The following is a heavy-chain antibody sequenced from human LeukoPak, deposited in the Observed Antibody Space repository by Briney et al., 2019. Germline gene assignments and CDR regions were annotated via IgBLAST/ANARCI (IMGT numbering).Heavy chain of an antibody. V-gene: IGHV3-9*03. CDR2: ISWNSNSI. D-gene: IGHD6-13*01. CDR3: AKGAAGGTWYAFDI. CDR1: GFTFDDYA. J-gene: IGHJ3*02. Sequence: GGSLRLSCAASGFTFDDYAMHWVRQAPGKGLEWVSGISWNSNSIDYADSVKGRFTISRDNAKNSLYLQMNTLRAEDMALYYCAKGAAGGTWYAFDIWGQGTMVTVSS.